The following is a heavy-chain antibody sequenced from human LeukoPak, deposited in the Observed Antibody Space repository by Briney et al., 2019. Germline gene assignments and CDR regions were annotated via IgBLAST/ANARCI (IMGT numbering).Heavy chain of an antibody. CDR1: GFTFSNYW. J-gene: IGHJ3*02. CDR3: ARSVPWQAAFDI. V-gene: IGHV3-74*01. Sequence: PGGSLRLSCAASGFTFSNYWMHWVRQAPGKGLMWVSRINTDGSGTTYADSVRGRFTISRDNAETTLYLQMSSLRAEDTAVYYCARSVPWQAAFDIWGQGTMDTVSS. CDR2: INTDGSGT.